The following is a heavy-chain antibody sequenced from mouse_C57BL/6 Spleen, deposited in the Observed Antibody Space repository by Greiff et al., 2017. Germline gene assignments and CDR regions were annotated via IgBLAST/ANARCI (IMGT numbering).Heavy chain of an antibody. CDR3: ARSGGSSPC. CDR2: IYPRSGNT. CDR1: GYTFTSYG. D-gene: IGHD1-1*01. Sequence: VQLQQSGAELARPGASVKLSCKASGYTFTSYGISWVKQRTGQGLEWIGEIYPRSGNTYYNEKFKGKATLTADKSSSTAYMELRSLTSEDSAVYFCARSGGSSPCWGKGTLVTVSA. J-gene: IGHJ3*01. V-gene: IGHV1-81*01.